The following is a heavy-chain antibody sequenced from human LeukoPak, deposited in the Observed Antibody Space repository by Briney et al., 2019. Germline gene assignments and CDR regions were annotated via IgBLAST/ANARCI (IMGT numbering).Heavy chain of an antibody. CDR1: GFAFSTYS. D-gene: IGHD6-13*01. CDR3: ARVAEAAAFDY. V-gene: IGHV3-21*06. Sequence: KSGGSLRLSCAASGFAFSTYSMNWVRQAPGKGLEWVSSISRNSRYIYYADSMRGRFTISRDNAKNSLYLQMNSLKPEDTAVYYCARVAEAAAFDYWGQGTLVTVSS. J-gene: IGHJ4*02. CDR2: ISRNSRYI.